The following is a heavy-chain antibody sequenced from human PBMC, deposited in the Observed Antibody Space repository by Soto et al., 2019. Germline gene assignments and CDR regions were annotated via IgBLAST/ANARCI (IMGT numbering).Heavy chain of an antibody. D-gene: IGHD6-19*01. CDR2: SSRSGSTI. CDR3: AKDRGGFTSGWEFFDF. J-gene: IGHJ4*02. V-gene: IGHV3-48*03. Sequence: EVQLVESGGGVVQPGGSLRLSCAASGFSFSDYEMNWVRQAPGKGLEWVSYSSRSGSTIEYADSVKGRFTISRDYAKTSLYLQMNSLRVEDTAVYYCAKDRGGFTSGWEFFDFWGQGTLVTVSS. CDR1: GFSFSDYE.